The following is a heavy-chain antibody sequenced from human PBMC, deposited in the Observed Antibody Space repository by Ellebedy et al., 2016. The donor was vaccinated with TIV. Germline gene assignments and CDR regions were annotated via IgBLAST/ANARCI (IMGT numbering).Heavy chain of an antibody. CDR2: ISHYGNEK. CDR3: VTGEGRGGNSVPDNY. V-gene: IGHV3-7*03. Sequence: GESLKISCAASGFTFSGCWMSWVRQAPGKELEWVALISHYGNEKYYLDSVKGRFTVSRDNDQNSLYLQMNSLSADDTAVYYCVTGEGRGGNSVPDNYWGQGTLVTVSS. J-gene: IGHJ4*02. CDR1: GFTFSGCW. D-gene: IGHD4-23*01.